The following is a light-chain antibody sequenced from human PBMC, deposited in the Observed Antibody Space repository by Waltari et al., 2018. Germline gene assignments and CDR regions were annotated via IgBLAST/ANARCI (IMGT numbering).Light chain of an antibody. V-gene: IGKV2-40*01. CDR2: GGS. J-gene: IGKJ3*01. CDR3: VQGKAFPFT. Sequence: EIVMTNTPLSLSITPGEQASISCRSSQSLVDSNGDIFVHLYLQKPGQSPQFLIYGGSRRASGVPDRFSGSGTGTDFTLKISKVEAEDVGVYYCVQGKAFPFTFGPGTKLDIK. CDR1: QSLVDSNGDIF.